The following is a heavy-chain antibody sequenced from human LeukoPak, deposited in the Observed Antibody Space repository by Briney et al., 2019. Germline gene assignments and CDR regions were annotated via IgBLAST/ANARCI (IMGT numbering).Heavy chain of an antibody. J-gene: IGHJ3*02. Sequence: GGSLRLSCAASGFTFSSYGMHWVRQAPGKGLEWVAVIWYDGSNKYYADSVKGRFTISRDNSKNTLYLQMNSLRAEDTAVYYCARIASYYYDSSGYYPDAFDIWGQGTMVTVSS. D-gene: IGHD3-22*01. CDR1: GFTFSSYG. V-gene: IGHV3-33*01. CDR3: ARIASYYYDSSGYYPDAFDI. CDR2: IWYDGSNK.